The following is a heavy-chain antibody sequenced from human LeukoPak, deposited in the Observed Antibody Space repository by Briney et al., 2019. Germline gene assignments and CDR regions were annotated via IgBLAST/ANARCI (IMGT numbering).Heavy chain of an antibody. CDR3: ARDRGYYYDSSGYYYFDY. J-gene: IGHJ4*02. Sequence: SVKVSCKASGGTFSSYAISWVRQAPGQGLEWMGGIIPIFGTANYAQKFQGRVTITTDESTSTAYMELSSLRSEDTAVYYCARDRGYYYDSSGYYYFDYWGQGTLVTVSS. CDR2: IIPIFGTA. V-gene: IGHV1-69*05. CDR1: GGTFSSYA. D-gene: IGHD3-22*01.